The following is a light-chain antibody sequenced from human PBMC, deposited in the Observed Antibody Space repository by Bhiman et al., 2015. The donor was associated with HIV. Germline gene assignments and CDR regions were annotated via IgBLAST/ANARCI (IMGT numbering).Light chain of an antibody. V-gene: IGLV6-57*02. J-gene: IGLJ3*02. Sequence: NFMLTQPHSVSESPGKTLTISCTGSSGSIASNYVQWFQQRPGSAPTILIYKDNQRPSGVPDRFSGSIDSSSNSASLTISGLKTEDEADYYCQSYDTTDRVFGGGTKLTVL. CDR1: SGSIASNY. CDR2: KDN. CDR3: QSYDTTDRV.